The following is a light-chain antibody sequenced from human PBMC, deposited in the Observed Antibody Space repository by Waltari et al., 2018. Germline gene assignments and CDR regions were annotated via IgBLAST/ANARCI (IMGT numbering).Light chain of an antibody. V-gene: IGLV1-51*01. CDR3: CTYAGSSTYA. CDR1: SSNIGNNY. CDR2: DNN. J-gene: IGLJ1*01. Sequence: QSVLTQPPSVSAAPGQKVTISCSGSSSNIGNNYVSWYQQVPGTAPKLLIYDNNQRPSGFPDRFSGSKSGNTAFLTISGLQAEDEADYHCCTYAGSSTYAFGTGTTVSVL.